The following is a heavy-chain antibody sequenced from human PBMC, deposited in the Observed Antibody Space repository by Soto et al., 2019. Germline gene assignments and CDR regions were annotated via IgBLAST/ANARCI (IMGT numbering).Heavy chain of an antibody. Sequence: GASVKVSCKASGGTFSSYAISWVRQAPGQGLEWMGGIIPIFGTANYAQKFQGRVTITADKPTSTAYMELSSLRSEDTAVYYCARRPAVAGLFDYCGQGPLVTVSS. CDR2: IIPIFGTA. CDR3: ARRPAVAGLFDY. CDR1: GGTFSSYA. D-gene: IGHD6-19*01. V-gene: IGHV1-69*06. J-gene: IGHJ4*02.